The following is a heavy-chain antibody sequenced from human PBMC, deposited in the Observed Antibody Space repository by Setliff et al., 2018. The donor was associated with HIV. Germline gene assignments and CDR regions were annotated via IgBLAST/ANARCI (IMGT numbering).Heavy chain of an antibody. V-gene: IGHV1-69*13. CDR2: IIPLFGRA. Sequence: ASVKVSCKASGGILSTYATIWVRQAPGQGLEWLGGIIPLFGRASYAQEFQGRVTITADESTNTAYMELSSLRSGDTAVYYCARETAPAHYYGSGSYRLHAFDVWGQGTMVTVSS. CDR1: GGILSTYA. J-gene: IGHJ3*01. D-gene: IGHD3-10*01. CDR3: ARETAPAHYYGSGSYRLHAFDV.